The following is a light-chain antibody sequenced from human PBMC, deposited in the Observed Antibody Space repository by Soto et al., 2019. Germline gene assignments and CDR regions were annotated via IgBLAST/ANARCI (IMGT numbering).Light chain of an antibody. CDR1: QTVLYSSNNKNY. CDR3: QQYYNTPYT. V-gene: IGKV4-1*01. CDR2: WAS. Sequence: DIVMTQSPDSLAMSLGERATINCKSTQTVLYSSNNKNYLAWYQHKPGQPPKLLIYWASTRDSGVPDRFSGSGSGTDFTLTISSLQAEDVAVYYGQQYYNTPYTFGQGTKLEIK. J-gene: IGKJ2*01.